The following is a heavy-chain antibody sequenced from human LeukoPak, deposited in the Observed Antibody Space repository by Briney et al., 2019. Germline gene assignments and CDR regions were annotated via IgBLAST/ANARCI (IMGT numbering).Heavy chain of an antibody. CDR2: ISYDGSNK. V-gene: IGHV3-30*03. D-gene: IGHD2/OR15-2a*01. J-gene: IGHJ3*02. CDR3: ARVSILIVPYYAFDI. CDR1: GFTFSSYG. Sequence: LRLSCAASGFTFSSYGMHWVRQAPGKGLEWVAVISYDGSNKYYADSVKGRFTISRDNAKNSLYLQMNSLRAEDTAVYYCARVSILIVPYYAFDIWGQGTMVTVSS.